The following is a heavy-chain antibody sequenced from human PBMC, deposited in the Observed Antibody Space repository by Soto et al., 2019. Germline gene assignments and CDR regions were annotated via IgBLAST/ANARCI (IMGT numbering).Heavy chain of an antibody. J-gene: IGHJ4*02. V-gene: IGHV3-30*18. CDR3: AKEPSRAEYYFDY. CDR1: GFTFSSYG. Sequence: PGGSLRLSCAASGFTFSSYGMHWVRQAPGKGLEWVAVISYDGSNKYYADSVKGRFTISRDNSKNTLYLQMNSLRAEDTAVYYCAKEPSRAEYYFDYWGQGTLVTVSS. D-gene: IGHD1-26*01. CDR2: ISYDGSNK.